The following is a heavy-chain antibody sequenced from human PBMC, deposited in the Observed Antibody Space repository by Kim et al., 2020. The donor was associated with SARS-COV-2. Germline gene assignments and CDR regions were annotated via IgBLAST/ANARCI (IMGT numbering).Heavy chain of an antibody. Sequence: GGSLRLSCAASGFTFSSYGMHWVRQAPGKGLEWVAVIWYDGSNKYYADSVKGRFTISRDNSKNTLYLQMNSLRAEDTAVYYCARDVGSAALDYWGQGTLVTVSS. CDR2: IWYDGSNK. CDR1: GFTFSSYG. CDR3: ARDVGSAALDY. V-gene: IGHV3-33*01. D-gene: IGHD6-13*01. J-gene: IGHJ4*02.